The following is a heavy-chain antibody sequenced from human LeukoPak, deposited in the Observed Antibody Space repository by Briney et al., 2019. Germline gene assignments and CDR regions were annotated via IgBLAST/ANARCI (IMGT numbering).Heavy chain of an antibody. CDR2: VTRSSTTI. Sequence: GGSLRLSCAVSGFTFSTHSMNWVRQAPGKGLEWVSYVTRSSTTIFYADSVKGRFTISRDNAKNSLYLQMNSLRAEDTAVYYCARGSEYYDFWSGYYYFDYWGQGTLVTVSS. D-gene: IGHD3-3*01. CDR1: GFTFSTHS. V-gene: IGHV3-48*01. J-gene: IGHJ4*02. CDR3: ARGSEYYDFWSGYYYFDY.